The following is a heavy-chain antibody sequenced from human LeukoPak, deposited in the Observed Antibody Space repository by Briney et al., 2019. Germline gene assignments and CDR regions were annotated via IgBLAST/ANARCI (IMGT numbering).Heavy chain of an antibody. Sequence: ASVKVSCKASGYTFTNYYIHWVRQAPGQGLEWMGIINPSGGSTTYAQEFQGRVTMTRDMSTSTVYMELSSLRSEDTAVYYCARDCTEAPCDIWGQGTMVTVSS. CDR2: INPSGGST. V-gene: IGHV1-46*01. CDR1: GYTFTNYY. D-gene: IGHD6-6*01. J-gene: IGHJ3*02. CDR3: ARDCTEAPCDI.